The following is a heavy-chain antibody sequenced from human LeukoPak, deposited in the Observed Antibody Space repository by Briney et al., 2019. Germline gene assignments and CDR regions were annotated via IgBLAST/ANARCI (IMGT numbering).Heavy chain of an antibody. V-gene: IGHV3-23*01. D-gene: IGHD6-19*01. J-gene: IGHJ4*02. CDR3: ARSRGAGPGAYFDY. CDR1: GFTFRSYA. CDR2: ISGSGGST. Sequence: QPGESLSLCCAASGFTFRSYAMDWVRQAPGKGLEWVSAISGSGGSTYYGESVKGRFTISRDNSGNTLYLQMNSPRAEDTAVYYCARSRGAGPGAYFDYWGQETLVTVTS.